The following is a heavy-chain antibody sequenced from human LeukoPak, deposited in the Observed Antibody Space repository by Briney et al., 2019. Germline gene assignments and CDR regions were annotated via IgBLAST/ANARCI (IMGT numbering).Heavy chain of an antibody. CDR2: INPSGGST. CDR3: ARVSSLVAAGNWFDP. Sequence: ASVKVSCKASGYTFTIYYMHWVRQAPGQGLEWMGIINPSGGSTSYAQKFQGRVTMTRDTSTSTVYMELSSLRSEDTAVYYCARVSSLVAAGNWFDPWGQGTLVTVSS. D-gene: IGHD6-25*01. V-gene: IGHV1-46*01. CDR1: GYTFTIYY. J-gene: IGHJ5*02.